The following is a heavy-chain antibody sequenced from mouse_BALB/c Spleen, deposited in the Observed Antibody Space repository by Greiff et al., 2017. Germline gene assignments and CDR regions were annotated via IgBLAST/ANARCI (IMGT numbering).Heavy chain of an antibody. V-gene: IGHV1-15*01. D-gene: IGHD2-3*01. CDR2: IDPETGGT. CDR1: GYTFTDYE. J-gene: IGHJ4*01. Sequence: QVQLQQSGAELVRPGASVTLSCKASGYTFTDYEMHWVKQTPVHGLEWIGAIDPETGGTACNQKFKGKATLTADKSSSTAYMELRSLTSEDSAVYYCTRYDGNSAMDYWGQGTSVTVSS. CDR3: TRYDGNSAMDY.